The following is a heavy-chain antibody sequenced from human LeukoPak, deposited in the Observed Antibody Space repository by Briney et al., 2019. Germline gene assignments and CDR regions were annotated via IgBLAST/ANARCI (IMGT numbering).Heavy chain of an antibody. CDR2: VIPIFGTA. V-gene: IGHV1-69*05. CDR1: GGTFSSYA. J-gene: IGHJ6*02. Sequence: ASVKVSCKASGGTFSSYAISWVRQAPGQGLEWMGGVIPIFGTANYAQKFQGRVTMTRDTSTSTVYMELSSLRSEDTAVYYCAREVSLTMVRGVASYYYYGMDVWGQGTTVTVSS. CDR3: AREVSLTMVRGVASYYYYGMDV. D-gene: IGHD3-10*01.